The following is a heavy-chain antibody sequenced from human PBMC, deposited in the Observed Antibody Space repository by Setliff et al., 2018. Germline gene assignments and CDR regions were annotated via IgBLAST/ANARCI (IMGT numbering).Heavy chain of an antibody. CDR1: GASITNINYY. D-gene: IGHD2-15*01. V-gene: IGHV4-39*01. Sequence: SETLSLTCTVSGASITNINYYWGLIRQPPGKGLEWIGSIYYSGSTYYNPSLKSRVTISVDTSKNQFSLKLSSVTAADTAVYYCARPYCSGGSCYSDWFDPWGQGTLVTVSS. CDR2: IYYSGST. CDR3: ARPYCSGGSCYSDWFDP. J-gene: IGHJ5*02.